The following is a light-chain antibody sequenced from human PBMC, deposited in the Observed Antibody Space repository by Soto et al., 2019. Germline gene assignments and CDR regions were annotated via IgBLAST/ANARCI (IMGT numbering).Light chain of an antibody. J-gene: IGKJ4*01. CDR3: QQYYSYPLT. V-gene: IGKV1-8*01. CDR2: AAS. Sequence: AIRMTQSPSSLSASTGDRITITCRASQGVNNYLAWYQQKPGKAPKVLISAASTLQSGVPSRFSGSGSGTDFTLSISRLQSEDFATYYCQQYYSYPLTFGGGTKVEI. CDR1: QGVNNY.